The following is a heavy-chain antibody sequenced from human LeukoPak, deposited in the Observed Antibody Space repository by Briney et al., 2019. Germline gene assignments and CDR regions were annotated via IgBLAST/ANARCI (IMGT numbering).Heavy chain of an antibody. D-gene: IGHD6-13*01. CDR3: ARGQQLVPTHFDY. CDR1: GGSISSYY. CDR2: IYYSGST. J-gene: IGHJ4*02. Sequence: SETLSLTCTVSGGSISSYYWSWIRQPPRKGLEWIGYIYYSGSTNYNPSLKSRVTISVDTSKNQFSLKLSSVTAADTAVYYCARGQQLVPTHFDYWGQGTLVTVSS. V-gene: IGHV4-59*13.